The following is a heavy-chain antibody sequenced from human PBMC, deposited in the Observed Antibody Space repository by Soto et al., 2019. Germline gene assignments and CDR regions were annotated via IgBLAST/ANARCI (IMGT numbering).Heavy chain of an antibody. J-gene: IGHJ3*02. V-gene: IGHV4-59*01. Sequence: QVQLQESGPGLVKPSETLSLTYTVSGGSISSYYWSWIRQPPGKGLEWIGYIYYSGSSNYNPSLKSRVTISLDTSKNQFSLKLSSVTAADTAVYYCARPYSGSYWATFDIWGQGTMVTVSS. D-gene: IGHD1-26*01. CDR2: IYYSGSS. CDR3: ARPYSGSYWATFDI. CDR1: GGSISSYY.